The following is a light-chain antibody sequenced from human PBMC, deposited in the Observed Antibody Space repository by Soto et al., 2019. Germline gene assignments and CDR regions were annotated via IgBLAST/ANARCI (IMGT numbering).Light chain of an antibody. J-gene: IGKJ1*01. CDR3: QKYDSAPLT. CDR2: GAS. V-gene: IGKV1-27*01. CDR1: QGISNN. Sequence: DIQMTQSPSSLSASVGDRVTITCRASQGISNNLAWYEQKPGKVPKLLIYGASTLQSVVPSRFSGSGSGTDFTLTISSLQPEDVANYYCQKYDSAPLTFGQGTKVEFK.